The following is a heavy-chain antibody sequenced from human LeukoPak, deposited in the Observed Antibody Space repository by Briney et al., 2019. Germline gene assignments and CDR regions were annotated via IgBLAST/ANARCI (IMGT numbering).Heavy chain of an antibody. J-gene: IGHJ4*02. V-gene: IGHV1-69*05. CDR1: GGTFSSYA. D-gene: IGHD3-10*01. CDR3: ARAITMVRGVTEL. CDR2: IIPIFGTA. Sequence: ASVKVSCKASGGTFSSYAISWVRQAPGQGLEWMGRIIPIFGTANYAQKFQGRVTITTDESTSTAYVELSSLRSEDTAVYYCARAITMVRGVTELWGQGTLVTVS.